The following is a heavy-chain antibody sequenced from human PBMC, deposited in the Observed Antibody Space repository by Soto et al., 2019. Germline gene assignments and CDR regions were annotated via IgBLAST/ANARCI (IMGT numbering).Heavy chain of an antibody. CDR2: IYHSGST. J-gene: IGHJ4*02. Sequence: SETLSLTCAVSGGSISSSNWWSWVRQPPGKGLEWIGEIYHSGSTNYNPSLKSRVTISVDKSKNQFSLKLSSVTAADTAVYYCANLAVAGIGYFDYWGQGTLVTVSS. CDR3: ANLAVAGIGYFDY. V-gene: IGHV4-4*02. CDR1: GGSISSSNW. D-gene: IGHD6-19*01.